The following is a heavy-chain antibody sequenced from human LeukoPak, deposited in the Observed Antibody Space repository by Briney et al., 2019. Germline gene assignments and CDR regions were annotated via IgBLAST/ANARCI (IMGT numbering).Heavy chain of an antibody. CDR1: GGSFSGYY. J-gene: IGHJ4*02. CDR3: ARGDSSSSPYYFDY. D-gene: IGHD6-6*01. Sequence: SETLSLTCAVYGGSFSGYYWSWIRQPPGKGLEWIGEINHSGSTNYNPSLKSRVTISVDTSKNQFSLKLSSVTAADTAVYYRARGDSSSSPYYFDYWGQGTLVTVSS. CDR2: INHSGST. V-gene: IGHV4-34*01.